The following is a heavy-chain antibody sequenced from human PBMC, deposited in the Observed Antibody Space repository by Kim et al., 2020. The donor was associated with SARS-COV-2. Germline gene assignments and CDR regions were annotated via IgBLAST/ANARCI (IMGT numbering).Heavy chain of an antibody. CDR3: AKVFLDSSGWYVGSRDFDY. J-gene: IGHJ4*02. Sequence: GGSLRLSCAASGFTFSSYAMSWVRQAPGKGLEWVSAISGSGGSTYYADSVKGRFTISRDNSKNTLYLQMNSLRAEDTAVYYCAKVFLDSSGWYVGSRDFDYWGQGTLVTVSS. CDR1: GFTFSSYA. V-gene: IGHV3-23*01. D-gene: IGHD6-19*01. CDR2: ISGSGGST.